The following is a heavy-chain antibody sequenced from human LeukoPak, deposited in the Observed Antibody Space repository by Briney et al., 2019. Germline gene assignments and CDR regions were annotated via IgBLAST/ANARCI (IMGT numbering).Heavy chain of an antibody. CDR2: IYTSGST. Sequence: SETLSLTCTVSGGSISSGSYYWSWIRQPAGKGLEWIGRIYTSGSTNYNPSLKSRVTISVDMSKNQFSLKLSSVTAADTAVYYCARGRGGNTAREPHPFDYWGQGTLVTVSS. V-gene: IGHV4-61*02. J-gene: IGHJ4*02. D-gene: IGHD4-23*01. CDR3: ARGRGGNTAREPHPFDY. CDR1: GGSISSGSYY.